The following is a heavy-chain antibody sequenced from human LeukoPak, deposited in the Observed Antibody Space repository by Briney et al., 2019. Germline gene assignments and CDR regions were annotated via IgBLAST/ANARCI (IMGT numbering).Heavy chain of an antibody. V-gene: IGHV3-30*04. J-gene: IGHJ4*02. Sequence: HPGGSLRLSCAASGFTFSSYAMHWVRQAPGKGLEWVAVISYDGSNKYYADSVKGRFTISRDNAKNSLYLQMNSLRAEDTAVYYCARDQGGVGYWGQGTLVTVSS. D-gene: IGHD3-16*01. CDR2: ISYDGSNK. CDR3: ARDQGGVGY. CDR1: GFTFSSYA.